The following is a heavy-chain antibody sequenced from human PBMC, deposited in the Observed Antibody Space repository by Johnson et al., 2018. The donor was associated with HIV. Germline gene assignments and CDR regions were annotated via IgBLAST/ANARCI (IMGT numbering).Heavy chain of an antibody. CDR2: ISSSGSTI. V-gene: IGHV3-11*04. D-gene: IGHD7-27*01. CDR3: AKGLKLGSGDDAFDI. CDR1: GFTFSDYY. J-gene: IGHJ3*02. Sequence: VQLVESGGGVVQPGGSLRLSCVASGFTFSDYYMSWIRQAPGKGLEWVSYISSSGSTIYYAASVKGRFTISRDNAKNSLYLQMNSLRAEDTAVYYCAKGLKLGSGDDAFDIWGQGTMVTVSS.